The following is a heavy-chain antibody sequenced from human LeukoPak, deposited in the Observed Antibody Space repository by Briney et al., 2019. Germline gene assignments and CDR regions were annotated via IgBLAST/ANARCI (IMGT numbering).Heavy chain of an antibody. V-gene: IGHV3-13*01. J-gene: IGHJ4*02. Sequence: GGSLRLSCAASGFTVSSYAMHWVRQPIGKGLEWVSALGIAGDTFYPGSVKGRFTISRENARDSLYLQMNSLRAEDTAMYYCARQMQSHGNFDSWGQGTLVTVSS. D-gene: IGHD1-26*01. CDR2: LGIAGDT. CDR1: GFTVSSYA. CDR3: ARQMQSHGNFDS.